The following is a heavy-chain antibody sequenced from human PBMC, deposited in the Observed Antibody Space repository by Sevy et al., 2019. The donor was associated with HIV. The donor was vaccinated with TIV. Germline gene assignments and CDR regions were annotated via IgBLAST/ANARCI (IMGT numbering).Heavy chain of an antibody. CDR3: AGRKVGDFWSGSIRGPWAGGPLFDY. CDR1: GFTFSSYA. CDR2: RSHSGDST. J-gene: IGHJ4*02. Sequence: GGSLRLSCTSSGFTFSSYAMNWVRRAPGKGLEWVSIRSHSGDSTDYADSVKGRFTISRDNSENTLYLQMNSLRAEDTARYYCAGRKVGDFWSGSIRGPWAGGPLFDYWGQGTLVTVSS. V-gene: IGHV3-23*01. D-gene: IGHD3-3*01.